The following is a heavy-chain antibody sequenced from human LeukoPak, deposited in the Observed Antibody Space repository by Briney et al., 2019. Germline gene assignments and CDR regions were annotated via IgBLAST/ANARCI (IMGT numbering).Heavy chain of an antibody. D-gene: IGHD3-9*01. CDR1: GITLRNYG. CDR2: INSDGSST. J-gene: IGHJ4*02. Sequence: GGSLRLSCAVSGITLRNYGMSWVRQAPGKGLVWVSRINSDGSSTSYADSVKGRFTISRDNTKNTLYLQMNSLRAEDTAVYYCARGPPYDILDYWGQGTLVTVSS. V-gene: IGHV3-74*01. CDR3: ARGPPYDILDY.